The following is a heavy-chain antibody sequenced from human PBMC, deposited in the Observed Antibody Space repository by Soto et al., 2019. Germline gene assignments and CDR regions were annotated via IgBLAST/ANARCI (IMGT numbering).Heavy chain of an antibody. J-gene: IGHJ6*02. CDR1: GFNFSTYS. D-gene: IGHD2-2*02. Sequence: GVQRLSYVGSGFNFSTYSINWVRQAPGKGLEWVSSISSRSDIYYADSVKGRFTISRDNAKNSVSLQMNSLRAEDTAVYYCAREYTAWPLAYGLDVWGQGTTVTVSS. V-gene: IGHV3-21*01. CDR3: AREYTAWPLAYGLDV. CDR2: ISSRSDI.